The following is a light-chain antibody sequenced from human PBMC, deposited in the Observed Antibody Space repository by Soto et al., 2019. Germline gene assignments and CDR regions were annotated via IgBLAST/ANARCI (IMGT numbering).Light chain of an antibody. J-gene: IGKJ4*01. Sequence: DIQMTQSPSTLSASVGDSLTITCRASQSFNSRLAWYQQKPGKAPKLLIYDAFNLESGVPSRFSGSGSGTEFTLTISSPQPDDFATYYCLQHNSYPLTFGAGTKVEI. CDR3: LQHNSYPLT. CDR1: QSFNSR. CDR2: DAF. V-gene: IGKV1-5*01.